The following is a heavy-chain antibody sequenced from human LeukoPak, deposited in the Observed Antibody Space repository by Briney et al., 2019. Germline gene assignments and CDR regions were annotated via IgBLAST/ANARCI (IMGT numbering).Heavy chain of an antibody. CDR3: ARDYYESSGYPPEPYDN. CDR1: RFTFSNYA. V-gene: IGHV3-23*01. D-gene: IGHD3-22*01. J-gene: IGHJ4*02. CDR2: ISGSGGST. Sequence: GGSLRLSCAASRFTFSNYAMSWVRQAPGKGLEWVSTISGSGGSTYYADSVKGRFTISRDNSKNTLYLQMNSLRTEDTAVYYCARDYYESSGYPPEPYDNWGQGTQVTVSS.